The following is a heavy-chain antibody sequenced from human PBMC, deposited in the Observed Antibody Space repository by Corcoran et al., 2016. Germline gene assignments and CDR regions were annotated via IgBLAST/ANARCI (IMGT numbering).Heavy chain of an antibody. CDR2: IYWDDDK. CDR3: AHRNPEYRSNWNGGYFDY. Sequence: ITLKEAGWTLVEPAQGLTPTCRCSGLLLSTNVERVVWIPLPAGKPLEWLALIYWDDDKRYSPSLRSRLTITKGISKNHVILTMNDMDPVETSKYHCAHRNPEYRSNWNGGYFDYWGQGTLVTGSS. J-gene: IGHJ4*02. V-gene: IGHV2-5*02. CDR1: GLLLSTNVER. D-gene: IGHD1-20*01.